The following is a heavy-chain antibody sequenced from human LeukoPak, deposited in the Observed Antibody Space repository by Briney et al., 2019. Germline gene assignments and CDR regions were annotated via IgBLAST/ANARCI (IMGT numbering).Heavy chain of an antibody. J-gene: IGHJ4*02. V-gene: IGHV3-74*01. CDR2: INSDGSST. Sequence: GGSLRLSCAASGFTFSSYWMPWVRHAPGKGLVWVSRINSDGSSTSYADSVKGRFTISRDNAKNTLYLQMNSLRAEDTAVYYCARVGYDILTGYYLFDYWGQGTLVTVSS. D-gene: IGHD3-9*01. CDR3: ARVGYDILTGYYLFDY. CDR1: GFTFSSYW.